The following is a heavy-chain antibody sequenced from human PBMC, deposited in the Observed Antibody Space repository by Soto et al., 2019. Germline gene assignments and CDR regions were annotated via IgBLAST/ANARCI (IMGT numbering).Heavy chain of an antibody. CDR1: GGSISSYY. V-gene: IGHV4-59*01. Sequence: SETLSLTCTVSGGSISSYYWSWIRQPPGKGLEWIGYIYYSGSTNYNPSLKSRVTISVDTSKNQFSLKLSSVTAADTAVYYCARPRRDGYNGDDFDYWGQGTLVTVSS. D-gene: IGHD2-21*01. CDR3: ARPRRDGYNGDDFDY. J-gene: IGHJ4*02. CDR2: IYYSGST.